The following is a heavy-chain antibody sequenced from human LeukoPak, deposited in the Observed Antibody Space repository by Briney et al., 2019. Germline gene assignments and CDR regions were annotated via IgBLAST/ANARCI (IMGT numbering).Heavy chain of an antibody. D-gene: IGHD6-19*01. J-gene: IGHJ4*02. CDR3: ARVQYSSGT. CDR1: GGTFSSYA. V-gene: IGHV1-2*02. Sequence: ASVEVSCKASGGTFSSYAISWVRQAPGQGLEWMGWINPNSGGTNYAQKFQGRVTMTRDTSISTAYMELSRLRSDDTAVYYCARVQYSSGTWGQGTLVTVSS. CDR2: INPNSGGT.